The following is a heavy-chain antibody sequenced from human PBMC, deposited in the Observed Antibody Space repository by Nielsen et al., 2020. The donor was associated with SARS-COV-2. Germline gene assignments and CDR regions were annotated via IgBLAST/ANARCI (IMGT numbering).Heavy chain of an antibody. D-gene: IGHD3-3*01. CDR3: ARDPGGYYDFWSGYSGYGMDV. V-gene: IGHV1-69*06. J-gene: IGHJ6*02. Sequence: SVKVSCKASGYTFTGYYMHWVRQAPGQGLEWMGGIIPIFGTANYAQKFQGRVTITADNSTSTAYMELSSLRSEDTAVYYCARDPGGYYDFWSGYSGYGMDVWGQGTTVTVSS. CDR2: IIPIFGTA. CDR1: GYTFTGYY.